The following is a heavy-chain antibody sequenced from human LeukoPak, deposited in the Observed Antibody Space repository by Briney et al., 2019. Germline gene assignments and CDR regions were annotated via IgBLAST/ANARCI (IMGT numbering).Heavy chain of an antibody. Sequence: GGSLRLSCAASGFTVSSNYMSWVRQAPGKGLEWVSVIYSGGSTYYADSVKGRFTISRDNSKNTLYLQMNSLRAEDTAKYYCARAVVTQSSDFWSGSYSEYWGQGTLVTVSS. J-gene: IGHJ4*02. CDR1: GFTVSSNY. CDR2: IYSGGST. D-gene: IGHD3-3*01. CDR3: ARAVVTQSSDFWSGSYSEY. V-gene: IGHV3-66*01.